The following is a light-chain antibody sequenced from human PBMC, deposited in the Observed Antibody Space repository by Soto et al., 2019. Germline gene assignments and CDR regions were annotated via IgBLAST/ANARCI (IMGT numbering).Light chain of an antibody. CDR1: SSAVGGYDY. CDR2: EVT. J-gene: IGLJ1*01. CDR3: SSHTSGSTRV. V-gene: IGLV2-14*01. Sequence: QSALTQPASVSGSPGQSIAISCTGTSSAVGGYDYASWYQQHPDKAPKLMIYEVTKRPSGVSNRFSGSKSGNTASLTISGLQPEDEADYYCSSHTSGSTRVFGSGTKLTVL.